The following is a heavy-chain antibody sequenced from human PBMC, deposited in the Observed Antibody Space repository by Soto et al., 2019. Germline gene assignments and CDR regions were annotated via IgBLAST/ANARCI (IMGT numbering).Heavy chain of an antibody. J-gene: IGHJ4*02. D-gene: IGHD3-10*01. Sequence: QVQLQQWGAGLLKPSETLSLTCAVYGGSFSGYYWSWIRQPPGKGLEWIGEINHSGSTNYNPSLKSRITISVDTSKNQFSLKLSSVTAADTAVYYCARRQYYYGSGSYNYWGQGTLVTVSS. CDR1: GGSFSGYY. CDR2: INHSGST. V-gene: IGHV4-34*01. CDR3: ARRQYYYGSGSYNY.